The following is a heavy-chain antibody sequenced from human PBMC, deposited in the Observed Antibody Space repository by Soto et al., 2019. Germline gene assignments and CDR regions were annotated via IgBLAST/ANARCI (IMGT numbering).Heavy chain of an antibody. CDR2: IKQDGSEK. CDR3: AGDLGRSWFDP. V-gene: IGHV3-7*01. D-gene: IGHD3-16*01. CDR1: GFTFSSYW. J-gene: IGHJ5*02. Sequence: PGGSLRLSCAASGFTFSSYWMSWVRQAPGKGLEWVANIKQDGSEKYYVDSVKGRFTISRDNAKNSLHLQMNSLRAVDTAVYYCAGDLGRSWFDPWGQGTLVTVSS.